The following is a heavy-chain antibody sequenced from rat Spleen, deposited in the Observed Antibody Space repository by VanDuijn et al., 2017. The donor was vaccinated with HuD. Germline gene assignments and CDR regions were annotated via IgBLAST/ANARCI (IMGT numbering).Heavy chain of an antibody. V-gene: IGHV3-1*01. CDR2: ITYSGTT. CDR1: GYSITSSY. Sequence: EVQLQESGPGLVKPSQSLSLTCSVTGYSITSSYRWNWIRKFPGNKMEWMGFITYSGTTTYNPSLKSRISITLDTSKNQFFLQLNSVTTEDTATYYCASGGSGGLNWFAYWGQGTLVTVSS. J-gene: IGHJ3*01. CDR3: ASGGSGGLNWFAY. D-gene: IGHD1-1*01.